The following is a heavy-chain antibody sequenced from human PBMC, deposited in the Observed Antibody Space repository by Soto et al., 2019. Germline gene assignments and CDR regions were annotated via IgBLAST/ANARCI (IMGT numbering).Heavy chain of an antibody. D-gene: IGHD3-10*01. CDR3: ARERTMVRWDGMDV. CDR1: GYTFTSYA. J-gene: IGHJ6*02. V-gene: IGHV1-3*01. Sequence: ASVKVSCKASGYTFTSYAMHWVRQAPGQRLEWRGWINAGNGNTKCSQKFQGRVTITRDTSASTAYMELSSLRPEDTAVYYCARERTMVRWDGMDVWGQGTTVTVSS. CDR2: INAGNGNT.